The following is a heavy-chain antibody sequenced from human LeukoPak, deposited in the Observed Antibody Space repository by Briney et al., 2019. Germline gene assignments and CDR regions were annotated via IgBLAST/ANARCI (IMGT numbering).Heavy chain of an antibody. J-gene: IGHJ4*02. V-gene: IGHV3-43*01. D-gene: IGHD3-22*01. CDR1: GFTFDDYT. CDR3: AKGNNYYDSSGYPDY. Sequence: PGGSLRLSCAASGFTFDDYTMHWVRQAPGKGLEWVSLISWDGGSTYYADSVKGRFTISRDNSKNSLYLQMNSLRTEDTALYYCAKGNNYYDSSGYPDYWGQGTLVTVSS. CDR2: ISWDGGST.